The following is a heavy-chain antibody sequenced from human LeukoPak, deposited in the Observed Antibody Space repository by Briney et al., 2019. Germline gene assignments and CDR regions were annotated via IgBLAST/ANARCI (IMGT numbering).Heavy chain of an antibody. J-gene: IGHJ4*02. Sequence: GGSLRLSCVASGFTLGTYWMHWVRQAPGRGLVWVSRVNTDGSSTGYADSVKDRFTISRDNAKNTLYLQMNSLRADDTAVYYCARDSGSGSYSGYWGQGTLVTVSS. D-gene: IGHD3-10*01. V-gene: IGHV3-74*01. CDR3: ARDSGSGSYSGY. CDR1: GFTLGTYW. CDR2: VNTDGSST.